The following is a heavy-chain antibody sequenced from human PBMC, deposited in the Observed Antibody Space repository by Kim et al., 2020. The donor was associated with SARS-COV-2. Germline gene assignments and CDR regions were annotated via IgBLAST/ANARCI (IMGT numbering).Heavy chain of an antibody. Sequence: GGSLRLSCSASGFTFSSYAMHWVRQAPGKGLEYVSAISSNGGSTYYADSVKGRFTISRDNSKNTLYLQMSSLRAEDTAVYYCVKDRVGAVGELFVFDYWGQGTLVTVSS. V-gene: IGHV3-64D*09. CDR3: VKDRVGAVGELFVFDY. CDR2: ISSNGGST. J-gene: IGHJ4*02. CDR1: GFTFSSYA. D-gene: IGHD3-10*01.